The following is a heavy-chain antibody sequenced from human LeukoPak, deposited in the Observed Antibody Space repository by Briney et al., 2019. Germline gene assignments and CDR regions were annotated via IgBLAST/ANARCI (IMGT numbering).Heavy chain of an antibody. CDR1: GFTFSDYV. D-gene: IGHD4-17*01. Sequence: GGSLRLSCAASGFTFSDYVMSWVRQAPGKGLEWVANIKQDGGEKYYLDSVKGRFTVSRDNAKNSLYLQMNSLRAEDTAVYYCARLGARQILEYWGQGTLVTVSS. CDR3: ARLGARQILEY. J-gene: IGHJ4*02. CDR2: IKQDGGEK. V-gene: IGHV3-7*01.